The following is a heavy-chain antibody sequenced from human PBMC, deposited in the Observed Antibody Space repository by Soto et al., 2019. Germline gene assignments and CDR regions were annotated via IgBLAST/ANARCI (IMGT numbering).Heavy chain of an antibody. V-gene: IGHV3-21*01. CDR2: ISSSSSYI. J-gene: IGHJ4*02. CDR1: VFTFISYS. CDR3: AGNPHRNYYDSSGYPVN. D-gene: IGHD3-22*01. Sequence: GWSLRLSCAASVFTFISYSMNWVRQAPGKGLEWVSSISSSSSYIYYADSVKGRFTISRDNAKNSLYLQMNSLRAEDTAVYYCAGNPHRNYYDSSGYPVNWGQGTLVTVSS.